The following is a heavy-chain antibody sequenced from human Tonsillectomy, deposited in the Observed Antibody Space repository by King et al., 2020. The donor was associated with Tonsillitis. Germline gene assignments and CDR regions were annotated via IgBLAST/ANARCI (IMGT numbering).Heavy chain of an antibody. D-gene: IGHD6-13*01. CDR1: GYTFTRFG. CDR2: INTNTGDP. J-gene: IGHJ6*02. Sequence: QLVQSGSELRKPGASVIISCKTSGYTFTRFGLNWVRQAPGQGPEWMGWINTNTGDPTYAQGFTGRFVFSLDTSTKTAYLQINTLKAEDTAVYYCARTHLPPAKGPADTTKYVYEGMDGRGPGTAVPTSS. V-gene: IGHV7-4-1*02. CDR3: ARTHLPPAKGPADTTKYVYEGMDG.